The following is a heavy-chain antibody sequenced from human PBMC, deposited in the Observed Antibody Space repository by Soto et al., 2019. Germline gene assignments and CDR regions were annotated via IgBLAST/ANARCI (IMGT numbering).Heavy chain of an antibody. D-gene: IGHD4-17*01. CDR3: AKDPLRGDYVRGVDY. CDR1: GFTFSSYA. Sequence: VGSLRLSCAASGFTFSSYAMSWVCQAPGKGLEWVSAISGSGGSTYYADSVKGRFTISRDNSKNTLYLQMNSLRAEDTAVYYCAKDPLRGDYVRGVDYWGQGTLVTVSS. CDR2: ISGSGGST. J-gene: IGHJ4*02. V-gene: IGHV3-23*01.